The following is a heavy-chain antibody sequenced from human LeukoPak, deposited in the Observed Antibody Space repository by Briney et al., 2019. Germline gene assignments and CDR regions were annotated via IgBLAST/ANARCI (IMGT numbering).Heavy chain of an antibody. CDR2: ISNSGSP. D-gene: IGHD1-1*01. CDR3: ASESRQLGD. Sequence: SETLSLTCTVSGASISSLYWSWIRQPPGRGLEWIGFISNSGSPTYNPSLNSRVTISLDTSKNQFSLKVNYVTAADTAVYYCASESRQLGDWGQGTLVTVSS. J-gene: IGHJ4*02. CDR1: GASISSLY. V-gene: IGHV4-59*01.